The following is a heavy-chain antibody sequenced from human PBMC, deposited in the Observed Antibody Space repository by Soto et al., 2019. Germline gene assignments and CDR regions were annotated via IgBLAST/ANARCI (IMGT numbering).Heavy chain of an antibody. V-gene: IGHV3-23*01. Sequence: GGSLRLSCQVSGFTFGSYAMSWVRQAPGKGLEWVALVQSNHVTYYAGSVRGRFTVSRDNSKNTVYLQMDSLRVEDTALYYCAKWLSGGSFYCDFWGQGAMVTVSS. J-gene: IGHJ4*02. D-gene: IGHD6-25*01. CDR1: GFTFGSYA. CDR3: AKWLSGGSFYCDF. CDR2: VQSNHVT.